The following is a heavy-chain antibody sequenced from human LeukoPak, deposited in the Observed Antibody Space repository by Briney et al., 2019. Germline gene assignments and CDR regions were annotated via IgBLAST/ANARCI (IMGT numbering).Heavy chain of an antibody. CDR2: INHSGST. CDR1: GGSFSGYY. J-gene: IGHJ4*02. D-gene: IGHD6-19*01. V-gene: IGHV4-34*01. CDR3: ARGAVAGPFSFWEL. Sequence: SETLSLTCAVYGGSFSGYYWSWIRQPPGKGLEWIGEINHSGSTNYNPSLKSRVTISVDTSKNQFSLKLSSVTAADTAVYYCARGAVAGPFSFWELWGQGTLVTVSS.